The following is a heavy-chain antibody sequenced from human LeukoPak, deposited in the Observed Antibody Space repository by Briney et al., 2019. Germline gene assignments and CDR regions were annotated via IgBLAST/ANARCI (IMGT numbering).Heavy chain of an antibody. CDR2: IYHSGST. D-gene: IGHD2-15*01. V-gene: IGHV4-4*02. Sequence: PSGTLSLTCAVSGGSISSSNWWSWIRQPPGKGLEWIGEIYHSGSTNYNPSLKSRVTISVDKSKNQFSLKLSSVTAADTAVYYCARSRHCSGGSCYPDGYWGQGTLVTVSS. J-gene: IGHJ4*02. CDR1: GGSISSSNW. CDR3: ARSRHCSGGSCYPDGY.